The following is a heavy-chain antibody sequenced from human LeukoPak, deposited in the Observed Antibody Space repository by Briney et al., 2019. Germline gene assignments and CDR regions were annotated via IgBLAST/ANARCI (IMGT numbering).Heavy chain of an antibody. CDR2: ISSSSSYI. Sequence: GGSLRLSCAASGFTFSSYTMNWVRQAPGKGLEWVSSISSSSSYIYYADSVKGRFSISRDTSTNTLYLQMSSLRPEDTAVYHCVKDRPGSYAFDIWGQGTMVTVSS. V-gene: IGHV3-21*01. CDR1: GFTFSSYT. D-gene: IGHD3-10*01. J-gene: IGHJ3*02. CDR3: VKDRPGSYAFDI.